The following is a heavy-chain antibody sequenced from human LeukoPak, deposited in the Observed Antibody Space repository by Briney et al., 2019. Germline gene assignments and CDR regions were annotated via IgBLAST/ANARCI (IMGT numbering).Heavy chain of an antibody. CDR1: GFTFSSYW. Sequence: PGGSLRLSCAASGFTFSSYWMSWVRQAPGKGLEWVSSISSSSSYIYYADSVKGRFTISRDNAKNSLYLQMNSLRAEDTAVYYCASDSPGLPIRKYNWFDPWGQGTLVTVSS. V-gene: IGHV3-21*01. J-gene: IGHJ5*02. CDR3: ASDSPGLPIRKYNWFDP. D-gene: IGHD1-14*01. CDR2: ISSSSSYI.